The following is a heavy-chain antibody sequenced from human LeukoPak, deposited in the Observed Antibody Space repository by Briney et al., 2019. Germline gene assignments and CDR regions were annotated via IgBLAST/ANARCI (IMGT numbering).Heavy chain of an antibody. V-gene: IGHV1-8*01. J-gene: IGHJ4*02. CDR1: RYTFSSYD. CDR3: ARLSQTPDYYSSGGYYYLGY. D-gene: IGHD3-22*01. CDR2: MNPNTGRT. Sequence: ASVTVSCKASRYTFSSYDINWVREAAGQGLEWMGWMNPNTGRTGLAQKFQGRLTMTRDTSISTAYMELSSLRSEDTAVYYCARLSQTPDYYSSGGYYYLGYWGQGTPVTVSS.